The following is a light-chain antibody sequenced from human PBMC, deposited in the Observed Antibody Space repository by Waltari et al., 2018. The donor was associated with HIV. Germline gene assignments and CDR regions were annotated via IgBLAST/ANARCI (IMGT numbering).Light chain of an antibody. CDR3: CSNAARATYV. J-gene: IGLJ1*01. CDR2: AVS. CDR1: SSVFGRFYH. V-gene: IGLV2-11*01. Sequence: QSALTQPRSVSGSTGQLVTISCSGSSSVFGRFYHVSWYQRHPDRAPKLLVYAVSERPSGVPDRFSASKSGNTASLTISGLQAEDEDEYYCCSNAARATYVFGTGTQVTVL.